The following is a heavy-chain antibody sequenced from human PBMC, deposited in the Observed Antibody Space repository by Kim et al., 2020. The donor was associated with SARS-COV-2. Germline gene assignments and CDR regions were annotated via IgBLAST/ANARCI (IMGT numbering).Heavy chain of an antibody. V-gene: IGHV3-53*01. CDR3: ARRFYAMDV. CDR2: GST. Sequence: GSTSYAHSVKGRFPISRDHSKNTVYLQMSSLRAEDTAVYYCARRFYAMDVWGQGTTVTVSS. D-gene: IGHD3-16*01. J-gene: IGHJ6*02.